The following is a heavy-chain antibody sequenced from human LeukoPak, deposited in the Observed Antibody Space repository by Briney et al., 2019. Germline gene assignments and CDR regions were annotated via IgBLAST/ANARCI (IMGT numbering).Heavy chain of an antibody. Sequence: GGSLRLSCAASGFTFSSYSMNWVRQAPGKGLEWVSSISSSSSYIYYADSVKGRFTISRDNAKNSLYLQMNSLRAEDTAVYYCASDSVVVVPAAIYYSNYAFDYWGQGTLVTVSS. D-gene: IGHD2-2*01. CDR3: ASDSVVVVPAAIYYSNYAFDY. CDR1: GFTFSSYS. J-gene: IGHJ4*02. V-gene: IGHV3-21*01. CDR2: ISSSSSYI.